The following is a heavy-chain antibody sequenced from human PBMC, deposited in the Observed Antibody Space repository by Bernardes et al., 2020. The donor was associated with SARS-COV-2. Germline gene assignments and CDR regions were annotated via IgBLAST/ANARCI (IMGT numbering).Heavy chain of an antibody. CDR3: AKGRPRSAKYPYDS. D-gene: IGHD2-15*01. CDR1: GFTFSTYG. J-gene: IGHJ4*02. CDR2: SGVRGTTT. Sequence: GGSLRLSCAASGFTFSTYGMIWVRQAPGRGLEWVSGSGVRGTTTYTDSVKGRFTISRDNSKSTLYLQMNSLRAEDTAVYYCAKGRPRSAKYPYDSWGQGTLVTVSS. V-gene: IGHV3-23*01.